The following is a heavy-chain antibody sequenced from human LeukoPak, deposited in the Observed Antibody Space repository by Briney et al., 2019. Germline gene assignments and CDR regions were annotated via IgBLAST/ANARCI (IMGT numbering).Heavy chain of an antibody. J-gene: IGHJ3*02. CDR1: GGSISSSSYY. Sequence: SETLSLTCTVSGGSISSSSYYWGWIRQPPGKGLEWIGSIYYSGSTYYNPSLKSRVIISVDTSKNQFSLKLSSVTAADTAVYYCARVWVYDFWSGYLSAFDIWGQGTMVTVSS. CDR3: ARVWVYDFWSGYLSAFDI. V-gene: IGHV4-39*01. D-gene: IGHD3-3*01. CDR2: IYYSGST.